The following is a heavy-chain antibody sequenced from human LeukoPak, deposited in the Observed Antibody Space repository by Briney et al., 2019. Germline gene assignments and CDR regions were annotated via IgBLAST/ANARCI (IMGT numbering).Heavy chain of an antibody. CDR1: GFTFDDYA. V-gene: IGHV3-9*01. CDR3: AKAGRGYSGYLDYYYYMDV. J-gene: IGHJ6*03. D-gene: IGHD5-12*01. Sequence: GGSLRLSCAASGFTFDDYAMHWVRQAPGKGLEWVSGISWNSGSIGYADSVKGRFTISRDNAKNSLYLQMNSLRAEDTALYYCAKAGRGYSGYLDYYYYMDVWGKGTTVTVSS. CDR2: ISWNSGSI.